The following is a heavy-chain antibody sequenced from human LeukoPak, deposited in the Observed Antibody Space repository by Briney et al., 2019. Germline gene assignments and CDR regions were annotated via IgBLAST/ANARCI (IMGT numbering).Heavy chain of an antibody. V-gene: IGHV4-59*01. CDR1: GGSISSYY. CDR3: ARGLAIFDY. D-gene: IGHD6-19*01. CDR2: IYYSGST. J-gene: IGHJ4*02. Sequence: ASETLSLTCTVSGGSISSYYWSWIRQPPGKGLEWIGYIYYSGSTNYNPSLKSRGTISVDTSKNQFSLKLSSVTAADTAVYYCARGLAIFDYWGQGTLVTVSS.